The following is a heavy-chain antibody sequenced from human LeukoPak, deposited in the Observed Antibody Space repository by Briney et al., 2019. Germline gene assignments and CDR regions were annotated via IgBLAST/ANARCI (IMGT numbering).Heavy chain of an antibody. CDR3: ARDVNTAYYYGMDV. J-gene: IGHJ6*02. D-gene: IGHD2/OR15-2a*01. V-gene: IGHV3-53*01. Sequence: GGSLRLSCAASGFTFSRNYMNWVRQAPGKGLEWVSVLYRGGSTYYADSVEGRFTISRDNSKNTLSLQMNSLRADDTAVYYCARDVNTAYYYGMDVWGQGTTVTVSS. CDR2: LYRGGST. CDR1: GFTFSRNY.